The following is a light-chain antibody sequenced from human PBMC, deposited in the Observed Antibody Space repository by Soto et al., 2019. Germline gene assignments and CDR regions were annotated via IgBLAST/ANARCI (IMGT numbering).Light chain of an antibody. Sequence: QPVLTQSPSASASLGASVKLTCTLSRGHSSYTIAWHQQQPEKGPRYLMTLNSDGSHSKGDGIPDRFSGSSSGAERYLRMSSLQSEDEADYYWQTWGTGIKVFGGGTKVTVL. J-gene: IGLJ3*02. CDR1: RGHSSYT. V-gene: IGLV4-69*01. CDR3: QTWGTGIKV. CDR2: LNSDGSH.